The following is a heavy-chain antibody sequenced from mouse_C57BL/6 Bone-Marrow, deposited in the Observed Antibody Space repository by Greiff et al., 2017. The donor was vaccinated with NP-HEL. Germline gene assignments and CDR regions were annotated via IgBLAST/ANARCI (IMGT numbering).Heavy chain of an antibody. CDR3: AREGLTGYYFDY. V-gene: IGHV1-69*01. CDR1: GWTFTSYW. J-gene: IGHJ2*01. Sequence: QVQLQQPGAELVRKGEAGQVSWRGAGWTFTSYWMHWVKQRPGQGLEWIGEIDPSDSYTNYNQKFKGKSTLTVDKSSSTAYMQLSSLTSEDSAVYYCAREGLTGYYFDYWGQGTTLTVSS. D-gene: IGHD3-2*01. CDR2: IDPSDSYT.